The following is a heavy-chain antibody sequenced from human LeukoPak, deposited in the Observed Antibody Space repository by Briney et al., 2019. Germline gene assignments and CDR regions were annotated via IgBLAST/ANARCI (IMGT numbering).Heavy chain of an antibody. V-gene: IGHV3-15*01. CDR2: IKSKTDGGTT. Sequence: PGGSLRLSCAASGFTFSNAWMSWLRQAPGKGLEWVGRIKSKTDGGTTDYAAPVKGRFTISRDDSKNTLYLQMNSLKTEDTAVYYCTTEKTRYDFWSGYYYYYMDVWGKGTTVTVSS. J-gene: IGHJ6*03. D-gene: IGHD3-3*01. CDR1: GFTFSNAW. CDR3: TTEKTRYDFWSGYYYYYMDV.